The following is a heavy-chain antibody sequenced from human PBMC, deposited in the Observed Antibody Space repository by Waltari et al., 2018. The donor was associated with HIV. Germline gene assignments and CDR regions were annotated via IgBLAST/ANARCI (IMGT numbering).Heavy chain of an antibody. CDR2: IKEDGSEI. V-gene: IGHV3-7*01. D-gene: IGHD6-13*01. J-gene: IGHJ4*02. CDR1: VFTFSTSS. CDR3: ARRQQLTD. Sequence: EVRLVESGGGLVQPGGSLRLSCAASVFTFSTSSMTWVRQAPGKGLEWVANIKEDGSEIHYVDSVKGRFTISRDNAKNSLYLQMNSLRAEDTAVYYCARRQQLTDWGQGTLVTVSS.